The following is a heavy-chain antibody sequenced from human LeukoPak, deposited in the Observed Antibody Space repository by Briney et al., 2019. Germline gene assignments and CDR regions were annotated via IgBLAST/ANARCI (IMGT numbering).Heavy chain of an antibody. CDR3: ARDLYMWGGGSGSYE. CDR1: GGSISSGSYY. V-gene: IGHV4-61*02. CDR2: IYTSGST. J-gene: IGHJ4*02. D-gene: IGHD1-26*01. Sequence: SQTLSLTCTVSGGSISSGSYYWSWIRQPAGKGLEWIGRIYTSGSTNYNPSLKSRVTISVDTSKNQFSLKLSSVTAADTAVYYCARDLYMWGGGSGSYEWGQGTLVTVSS.